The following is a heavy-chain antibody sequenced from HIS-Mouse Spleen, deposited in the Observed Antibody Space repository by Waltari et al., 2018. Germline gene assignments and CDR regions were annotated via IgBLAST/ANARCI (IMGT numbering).Heavy chain of an antibody. CDR3: ASGVVVAATAVHFDY. J-gene: IGHJ4*02. V-gene: IGHV4-39*07. D-gene: IGHD2-15*01. CDR1: GGSISSSSYY. CDR2: IYYSGLT. Sequence: QLQLQESGPGLVKPSETLSLTCTVSGGSISSSSYYWGWIRQPPWKGLEWMGSIYYSGLTSDNPSLKSRVTISVDTSKNQFSLKLSSVTAADTAVYYCASGVVVAATAVHFDYWGQGTLVTVSS.